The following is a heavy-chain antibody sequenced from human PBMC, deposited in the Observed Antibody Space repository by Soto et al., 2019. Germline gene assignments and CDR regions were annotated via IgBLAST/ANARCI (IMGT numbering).Heavy chain of an antibody. CDR2: INSDGSST. V-gene: IGHV3-74*01. CDR1: GFTFSSYV. J-gene: IGHJ4*02. Sequence: GGSLRLSCAASGFTFSSYVMHWVRQAPGKGLVWVSRINSDGSSTSYADSVKGRFTISRGNAKNTLYLQMNSLRAEDTAVYYCARDLSGLGSWYRLLDYWGQGTLVTVSS. CDR3: ARDLSGLGSWYRLLDY. D-gene: IGHD6-13*01.